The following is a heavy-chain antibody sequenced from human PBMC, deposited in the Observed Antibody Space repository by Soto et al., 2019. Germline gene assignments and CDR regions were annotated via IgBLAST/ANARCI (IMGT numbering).Heavy chain of an antibody. J-gene: IGHJ4*02. Sequence: DVQLVESGGGLVQPGGSLRVSCAASGFTFRSHRIHWVRQAPGKGLEWVSRIDTDGGGTSYADSVKGRFSISTDNAKNTVYLQMNDLRVEDRAVYYCATVFDVWGQGTLVTVSS. V-gene: IGHV3-74*01. CDR3: ATVFDV. CDR2: IDTDGGGT. CDR1: GFTFRSHR.